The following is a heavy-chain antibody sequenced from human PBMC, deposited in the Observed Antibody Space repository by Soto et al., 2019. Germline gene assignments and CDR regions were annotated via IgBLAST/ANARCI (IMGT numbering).Heavy chain of an antibody. V-gene: IGHV1-2*04. J-gene: IGHJ6*02. CDR3: ARASPYYDFWSGSPWSTKGYHYGMDV. D-gene: IGHD3-3*01. CDR1: GYTFTGYY. CDR2: INPNSGGT. Sequence: ASVKVSCKASGYTFTGYYMHWVRQAPGQGLEWMGWINPNSGGTNYAQKFQGWVTMTRDTSISTAYMELSRLRSDDTAVYYCARASPYYDFWSGSPWSTKGYHYGMDVWGQGTTVTVSS.